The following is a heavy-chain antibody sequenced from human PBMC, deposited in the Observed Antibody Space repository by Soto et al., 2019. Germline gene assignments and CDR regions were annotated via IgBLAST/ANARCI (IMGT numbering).Heavy chain of an antibody. D-gene: IGHD2-15*01. J-gene: IGHJ4*02. CDR2: IYYSGST. CDR1: GGSISSYY. V-gene: IGHV4-59*05. Sequence: SEALSLTCTVSGGSISSYYWSWIRQPPGKGLEWIGSIYYSGSTYYNPSLKSRVTISVDTSKNQFSLKLSSVTAADTAVYYCARQRKGRAPVDYWGQGTLVTVS. CDR3: ARQRKGRAPVDY.